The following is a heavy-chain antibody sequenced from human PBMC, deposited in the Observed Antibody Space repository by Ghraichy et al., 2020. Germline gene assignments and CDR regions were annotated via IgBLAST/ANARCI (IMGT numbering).Heavy chain of an antibody. D-gene: IGHD3-9*01. CDR1: GFSLSTSGVG. CDR3: ALGKRYFDWIDY. J-gene: IGHJ4*02. Sequence: SGPTLVKPTQTLTLTCTFSGFSLSTSGVGVGWIRQPPGKALEWLALIYWDDDKRYSPSLKSRLTITKDTSKNQVVLTMTNMDPVDTATYYCALGKRYFDWIDYWGQGTLVTVSS. CDR2: IYWDDDK. V-gene: IGHV2-5*02.